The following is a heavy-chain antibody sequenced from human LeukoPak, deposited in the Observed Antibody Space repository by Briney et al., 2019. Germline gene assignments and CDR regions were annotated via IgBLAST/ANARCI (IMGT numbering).Heavy chain of an antibody. CDR2: INHSGST. J-gene: IGHJ4*02. D-gene: IGHD3-3*01. V-gene: IGHV4-34*01. Sequence: SETLSLTCAVYGGSFSGYYWSWNRQPPGKGLEWIGEINHSGSTNYNPSLKSRVTISVDTSKNQFSLKLSSVTAADTAVYYCARAAGVLRFLEWLPLYYFDYWGQGTLVTVSS. CDR1: GGSFSGYY. CDR3: ARAAGVLRFLEWLPLYYFDY.